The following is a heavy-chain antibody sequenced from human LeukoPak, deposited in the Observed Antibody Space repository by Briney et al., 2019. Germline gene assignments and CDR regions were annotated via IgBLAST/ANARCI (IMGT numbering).Heavy chain of an antibody. CDR2: ISGSGGST. Sequence: GGSLRLSCAASGFTFSSYGMSWVRQAPGKGLEWVSAISGSGGSTYYADSVKGRFTISRDNSKNTLYLQMNSLRAEDTAVYYCAKDGGYFDWLLPDWFDPWGQGTLVTVSS. D-gene: IGHD3-9*01. CDR1: GFTFSSYG. J-gene: IGHJ5*02. CDR3: AKDGGYFDWLLPDWFDP. V-gene: IGHV3-23*01.